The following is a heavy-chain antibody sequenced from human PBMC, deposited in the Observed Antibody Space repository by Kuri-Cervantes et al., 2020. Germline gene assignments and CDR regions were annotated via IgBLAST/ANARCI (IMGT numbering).Heavy chain of an antibody. Sequence: GESLKISCAAYGFTFSSYSMNWVRQAPGKGLEWVSSISSSSSYIYYADSVKGRFTISRDNSKNTLFLQMNSLRADDTAVYYCYGSGYDDAFDIWGQGTMVTVSS. CDR1: GFTFSSYS. CDR3: YGSGYDDAFDI. CDR2: ISSSSSYI. V-gene: IGHV3-21*01. D-gene: IGHD5-12*01. J-gene: IGHJ3*02.